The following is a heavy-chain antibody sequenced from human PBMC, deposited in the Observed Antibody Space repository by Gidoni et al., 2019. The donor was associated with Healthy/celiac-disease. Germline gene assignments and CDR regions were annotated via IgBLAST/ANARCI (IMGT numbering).Heavy chain of an antibody. J-gene: IGHJ4*02. CDR1: GFTFDDYA. Sequence: EVQLVESGGGLVQPGRSLRLSCAASGFTFDDYAMHWVRQAPGKGLEWVSGISWNSGSIGYADSVKGRFTISRDNAKNSLYLQMNSLRAEDTALYYCAKGKNYDFWSGYPLSWGQGTLVTVSS. CDR3: AKGKNYDFWSGYPLS. CDR2: ISWNSGSI. D-gene: IGHD3-3*01. V-gene: IGHV3-9*01.